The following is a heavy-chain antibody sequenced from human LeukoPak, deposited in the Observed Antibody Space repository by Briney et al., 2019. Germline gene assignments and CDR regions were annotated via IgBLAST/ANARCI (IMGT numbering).Heavy chain of an antibody. V-gene: IGHV4-31*03. Sequence: RPSETLSLTCTVSGGSISSGGYYWSWIRQHPGKGLEWIGYIYYSGSTYYNPSLKSRVTISVDTSKNQFSLKLSSVTAADTAVYYCARDRPYSSSSHSNWFDPWGQGTLVTVSS. D-gene: IGHD6-13*01. CDR2: IYYSGST. CDR3: ARDRPYSSSSHSNWFDP. CDR1: GGSISSGGYY. J-gene: IGHJ5*02.